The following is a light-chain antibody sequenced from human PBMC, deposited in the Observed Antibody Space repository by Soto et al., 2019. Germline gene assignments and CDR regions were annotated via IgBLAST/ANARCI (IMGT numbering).Light chain of an antibody. CDR3: CSYAGNSSFV. Sequence: QSVLTQPASGSGSPGQSITISCTGTSSDVGSYNLVSWYQQHPGTAPKLMIYEGSKWPSGVSNRSSGPKSGNTASLTISGLQAEDDADYDCCSYAGNSSFVFGTGSKGTVL. J-gene: IGLJ1*01. CDR1: SSDVGSYNL. V-gene: IGLV2-23*01. CDR2: EGS.